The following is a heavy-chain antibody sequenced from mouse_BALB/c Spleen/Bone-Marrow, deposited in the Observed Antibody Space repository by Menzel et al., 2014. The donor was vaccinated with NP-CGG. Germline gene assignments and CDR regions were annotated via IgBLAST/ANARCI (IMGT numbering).Heavy chain of an antibody. CDR3: ARETGYAYGNFAMDY. D-gene: IGHD2-1*01. J-gene: IGHJ4*01. Sequence: EVQLQQSGGGLVQPGGSLRLSCEASGFTSIDYYMTWVRQPPGKALEWLGFIRNRANGYTTEYSASVKGRFTISRDISQSTFYLQMNTLRAEDSATYYCARETGYAYGNFAMDYWGQGTSVTVSS. CDR1: GFTSIDYY. V-gene: IGHV7-3*02. CDR2: IRNRANGYTT.